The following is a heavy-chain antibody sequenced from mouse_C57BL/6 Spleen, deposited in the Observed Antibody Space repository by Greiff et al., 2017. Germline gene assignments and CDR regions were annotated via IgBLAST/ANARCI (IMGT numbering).Heavy chain of an antibody. CDR1: GYTFTDHT. CDR3: ARAGYYDGYYFDY. J-gene: IGHJ2*01. D-gene: IGHD2-3*01. V-gene: IGHV1-78*01. Sequence: QVQLQQSDAELVKPGASVKISCKVSGYTFTDHTIHWMKQRPEQGLEWIGYIYPRDGSTKYNEKFKGKATLTADKSSSTAYLQRNSLTSEDSAVYFCARAGYYDGYYFDYWGQGTTLTVSS. CDR2: IYPRDGST.